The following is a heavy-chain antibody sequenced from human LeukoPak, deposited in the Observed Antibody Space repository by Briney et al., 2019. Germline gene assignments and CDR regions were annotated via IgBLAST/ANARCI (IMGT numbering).Heavy chain of an antibody. CDR3: AREEGRNFGY. CDR1: GGSISSGSYY. V-gene: IGHV4-61*02. Sequence: SQTLSLTCTVSGGSISSGSYYWSWIRQPAGKGLEWIGRIYTSGSTNYNPSLKSRVTISVDTSKNQFSLKLNSVTPEDTAVYYCAREEGRNFGYWGQGTLITVSS. J-gene: IGHJ4*02. CDR2: IYTSGST.